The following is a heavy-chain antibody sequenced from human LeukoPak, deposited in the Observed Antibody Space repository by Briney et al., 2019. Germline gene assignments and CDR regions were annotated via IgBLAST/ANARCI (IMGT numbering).Heavy chain of an antibody. CDR1: GVAIRNYW. D-gene: IGHD2-15*01. J-gene: IGHJ1*01. V-gene: IGHV3-7*01. Sequence: GGSLRLSCVASGVAIRNYWMSWVRQAPGKGLEGVADIHRDGGGQNYVDSVKGRFTISRDNAKKSLYLQMNRLRAEDTDVYYCAITFPYCSDYDCALGGQGTLVTVSS. CDR3: AITFPYCSDYDCAL. CDR2: IHRDGGGQ.